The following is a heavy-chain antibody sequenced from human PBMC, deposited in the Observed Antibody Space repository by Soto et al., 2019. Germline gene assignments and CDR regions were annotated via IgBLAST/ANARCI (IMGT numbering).Heavy chain of an antibody. CDR1: GGSISSGDYY. V-gene: IGHV4-30-4*01. CDR2: IYYSGST. D-gene: IGHD4-17*01. J-gene: IGHJ4*02. Sequence: QVQLQESGPGLVKPSQTLSLTCTVSGGSISSGDYYWSWIRQPPGKGLEWIGYIYYSGSTYYNPSRKSRVTISVDTSKNQFSLELSSVTAEDKAVYYCARVLVYGDYEGALYWGQGTLVTVSS. CDR3: ARVLVYGDYEGALY.